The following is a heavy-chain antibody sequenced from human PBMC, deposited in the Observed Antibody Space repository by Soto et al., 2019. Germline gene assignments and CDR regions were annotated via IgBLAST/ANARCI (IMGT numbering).Heavy chain of an antibody. V-gene: IGHV4-59*01. J-gene: IGHJ4*02. D-gene: IGHD5-12*01. CDR2: IYYSGST. Sequence: SETLSLTCTVSGGSISSYYWSWIRQPPGKGLEWIGYIYYSGSTNYNPSLKSRVTISVDTSKNQFSLKLSSVTAADTAVYYCVRGYSGYVYYDYWGQGTLVTVSS. CDR1: GGSISSYY. CDR3: VRGYSGYVYYDY.